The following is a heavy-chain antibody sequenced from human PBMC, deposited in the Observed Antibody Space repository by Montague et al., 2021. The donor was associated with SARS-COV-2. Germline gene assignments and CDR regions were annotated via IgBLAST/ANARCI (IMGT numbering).Heavy chain of an antibody. CDR2: SYYSGST. CDR3: ARHGCSSGRHRCGFDP. V-gene: IGHV4-59*08. CDR1: GGAMSSYY. J-gene: IGHJ5*02. Sequence: SETLSLTCTVSGGAMSSYYWSWIRQPPGKGLEWIGNSYYSGSTNXXPSLKSRVTISVDTSKNQFSLKLSSVTAADTAAYYCARHGCSSGRHRCGFDPWGQGTLVTVSS. D-gene: IGHD6-19*01.